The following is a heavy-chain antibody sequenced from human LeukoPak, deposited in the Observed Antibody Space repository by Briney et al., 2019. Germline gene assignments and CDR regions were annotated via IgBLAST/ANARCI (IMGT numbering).Heavy chain of an antibody. CDR2: MNPNSGNT. Sequence: GASVKVSCKASGYTFTSYDINWVRQATGQGLEWMGWMNPNSGNTGYAQKFQGRVTMTRNTSISTAYMELSSLRSEDTAVYYCARGKNRPKYHVVEMATIARGDAFDIWGQGTMVTVSS. D-gene: IGHD5-24*01. CDR1: GYTFTSYD. J-gene: IGHJ3*02. CDR3: ARGKNRPKYHVVEMATIARGDAFDI. V-gene: IGHV1-8*01.